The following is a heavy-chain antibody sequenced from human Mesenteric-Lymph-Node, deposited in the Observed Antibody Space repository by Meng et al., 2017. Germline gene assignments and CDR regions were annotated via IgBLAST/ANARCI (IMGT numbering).Heavy chain of an antibody. Sequence: QVQLRESGPGLVKPSETLSLTCAVPGGSISSSDWWSWVRQPPGKGLEWIGETSHSGSTNYSPSLKSRVTISLDKSKNQLSLKLNSVTAADTAVYYCASSDYYRSDYWGQGTLVTVSS. D-gene: IGHD3-22*01. CDR3: ASSDYYRSDY. V-gene: IGHV4-4*02. CDR1: GGSISSSDW. CDR2: TSHSGST. J-gene: IGHJ4*02.